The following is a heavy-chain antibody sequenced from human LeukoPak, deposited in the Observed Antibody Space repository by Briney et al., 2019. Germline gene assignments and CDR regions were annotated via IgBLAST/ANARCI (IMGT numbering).Heavy chain of an antibody. Sequence: GGSLRLSCAASGFTFSSYAMHWVRQAPGKGLEWVAVTSYDGSNKYYADSVKGRFTISRDNSKNTLYLQMNSLRAEDTAVYYRARDSSGYYLDYWGQGTLVTVSS. CDR1: GFTFSSYA. CDR3: ARDSSGYYLDY. D-gene: IGHD3-22*01. CDR2: TSYDGSNK. V-gene: IGHV3-30-3*01. J-gene: IGHJ4*02.